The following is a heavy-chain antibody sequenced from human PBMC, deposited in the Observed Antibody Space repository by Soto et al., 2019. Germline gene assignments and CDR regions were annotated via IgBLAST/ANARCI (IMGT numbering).Heavy chain of an antibody. D-gene: IGHD1-26*01. CDR2: ISSSSSYI. Sequence: PGGSLRLSCAASGFTFSSYSMNWGRQAPGKGLEWVSSISSSSSYIYYADSVKGRFTISRDNAKNSLYLQMNSLRAEDTAVYYCARDLTYSGSYGGLWFDPWGQGTLVTVSS. J-gene: IGHJ5*02. V-gene: IGHV3-21*01. CDR3: ARDLTYSGSYGGLWFDP. CDR1: GFTFSSYS.